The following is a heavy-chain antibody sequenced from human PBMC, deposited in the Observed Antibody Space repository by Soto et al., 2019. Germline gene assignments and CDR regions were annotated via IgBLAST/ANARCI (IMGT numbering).Heavy chain of an antibody. CDR2: ISGGGSTT. D-gene: IGHD6-13*01. V-gene: IGHV3-23*01. Sequence: GGSLRLSCEASGFTFSSYAMSWVRQAPGKGLEWVSGISGGGSTTYYADSVKGRFTISRDNSKNALYLQVNSLRAEDTAVYYCARDQAAGGTISRYFQDWGQGTLVTVSS. CDR3: ARDQAAGGTISRYFQD. CDR1: GFTFSSYA. J-gene: IGHJ1*01.